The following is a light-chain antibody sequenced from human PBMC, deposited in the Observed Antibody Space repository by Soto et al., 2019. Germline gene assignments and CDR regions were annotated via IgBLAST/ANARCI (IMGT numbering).Light chain of an antibody. V-gene: IGKV1-5*01. Sequence: DIQMTQSPSTLSASVGDRVTITCRASQSISIWLVWYQQKPGKAPKLLIYDASSLEAGVPSRFGGSGSGTEFTLTISSLQPDDFATYYCQQYNSYSRTFGQGTKVEIQ. J-gene: IGKJ1*01. CDR1: QSISIW. CDR2: DAS. CDR3: QQYNSYSRT.